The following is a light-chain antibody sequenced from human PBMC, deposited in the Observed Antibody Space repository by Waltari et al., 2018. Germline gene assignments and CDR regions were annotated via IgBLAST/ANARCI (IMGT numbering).Light chain of an antibody. CDR1: SIDFESHNL. V-gene: IGLV2-23*02. J-gene: IGLJ3*02. CDR3: CSYAGRATFAWV. CDR2: EVT. Sequence: QSALTQPASVSGSPGQSIPISSTGTSIDFESHNLRHCVQQRPGKAPKLIIFEVTQLPSVISDRFSGSRSGPTASLTISGLQAEDEADYYCCSYAGRATFAWVFGGGTKLTVL.